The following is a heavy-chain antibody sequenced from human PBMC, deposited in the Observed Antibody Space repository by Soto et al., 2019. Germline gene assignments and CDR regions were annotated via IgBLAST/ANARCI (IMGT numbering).Heavy chain of an antibody. Sequence: PSETLSLTFTVSGGSISSYYWSWIRQPPGKGLEWMGYIYYSGSTNYNPSLKSRVTISVDTSKNQFSLKLSSVTAADTAVYYCARVGIAVAGTKEYYYYYYGMDVWGQGTTVTVSS. CDR2: IYYSGST. CDR1: GGSISSYY. J-gene: IGHJ6*02. V-gene: IGHV4-59*01. D-gene: IGHD6-19*01. CDR3: ARVGIAVAGTKEYYYYYYGMDV.